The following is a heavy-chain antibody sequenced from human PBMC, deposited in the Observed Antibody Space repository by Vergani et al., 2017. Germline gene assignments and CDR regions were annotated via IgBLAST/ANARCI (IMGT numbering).Heavy chain of an antibody. Sequence: EVQLVESGGGLVKPGGSLRLSCAASGFTFSNAWMNWVRQAPGKGLEWVGRIKSKTDGGTTDYAAPVKGRFTISRADSKTTLYLQMNSLKTEDTAVYYCTTPAYDYCDYVAWGQGTLVTVSS. D-gene: IGHD4-17*01. CDR2: IKSKTDGGTT. J-gene: IGHJ5*02. V-gene: IGHV3-15*07. CDR3: TTPAYDYCDYVA. CDR1: GFTFSNAW.